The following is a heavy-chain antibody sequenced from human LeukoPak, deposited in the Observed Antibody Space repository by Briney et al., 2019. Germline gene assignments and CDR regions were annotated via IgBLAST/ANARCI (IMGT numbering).Heavy chain of an antibody. CDR3: ARVVVGACHSYCAMDV. J-gene: IGHJ6*02. D-gene: IGHD2-15*01. V-gene: IGHV1-69*01. CDR2: IMPFFGTA. Sequence: SVKVSCKASGGTFSSYGISWVRQAPGQGLEWMGGIMPFFGTANYVQNFQGRVTITADESTSTAYMELSSLRSEDTAVYYCARVVVGACHSYCAMDVWGQGTTVTVSS. CDR1: GGTFSSYG.